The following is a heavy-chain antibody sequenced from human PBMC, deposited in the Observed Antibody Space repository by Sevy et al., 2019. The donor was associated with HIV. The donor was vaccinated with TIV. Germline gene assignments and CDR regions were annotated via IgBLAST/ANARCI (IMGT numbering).Heavy chain of an antibody. D-gene: IGHD7-27*01. CDR3: ARVGNLNWVPFDC. CDR1: GYSFTTYG. J-gene: IGHJ4*02. Sequence: ASVKVSCKASGYSFTTYGISWVRQAPGQGLEWMGWISPYSGNTDFVRKFQGRITMTTETSTSTAYMELRSLTSDDTAVYYCARVGNLNWVPFDCWGQRTLVTVSS. CDR2: ISPYSGNT. V-gene: IGHV1-18*01.